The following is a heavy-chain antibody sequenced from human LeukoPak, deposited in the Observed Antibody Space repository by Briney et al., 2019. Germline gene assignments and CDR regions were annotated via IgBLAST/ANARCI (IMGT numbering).Heavy chain of an antibody. CDR1: GFTVSSNY. D-gene: IGHD1-26*01. V-gene: IGHV3-53*01. J-gene: IGHJ3*02. Sequence: GGSLRLTCTASGFTVSSNYMSWVRQAPGKGLEWVSVIRSDGSTNHADSVKGRFTISRDNSKNTLYLQMNNLRAEDTAMYYCAREMYSGMYNDAFDIWGQGTKVTVSS. CDR3: AREMYSGMYNDAFDI. CDR2: IRSDGST.